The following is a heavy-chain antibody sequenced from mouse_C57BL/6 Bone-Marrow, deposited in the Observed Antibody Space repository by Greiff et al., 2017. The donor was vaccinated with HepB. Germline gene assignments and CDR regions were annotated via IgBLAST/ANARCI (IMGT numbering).Heavy chain of an antibody. CDR1: GYTFTSYW. J-gene: IGHJ4*01. V-gene: IGHV1-69*01. CDR3: AYGNYVAMDY. Sequence: VQLQQSGAELVMPGASVKLSCTASGYTFTSYWMHWVQQRPGQGLEWIGEIDPSASYTNYNQKFKGKSTFTVDKSSNTAYMQLSSRTSEDAAVYYCAYGNYVAMDYWGQGTSVTVSS. CDR2: IDPSASYT. D-gene: IGHD2-1*01.